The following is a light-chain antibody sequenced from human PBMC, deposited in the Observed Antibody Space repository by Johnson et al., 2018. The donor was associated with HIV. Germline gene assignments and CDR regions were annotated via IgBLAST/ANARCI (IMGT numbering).Light chain of an antibody. J-gene: IGLJ1*01. CDR3: GTWDTSLRVGF. CDR1: SSNIGNNY. Sequence: QSVLTQPPSVSAAAGQKVTISCSGSSSNIGNNYVAWYQQVPGTAPKLLIYDNNRRPSGVPDRFSGSKSGTSATLGITGLQTGDEADYYCGTWDTSLRVGFFGTGTKVTVL. CDR2: DNN. V-gene: IGLV1-51*01.